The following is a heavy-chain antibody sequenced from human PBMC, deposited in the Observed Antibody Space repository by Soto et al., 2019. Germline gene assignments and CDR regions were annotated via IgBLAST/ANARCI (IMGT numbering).Heavy chain of an antibody. CDR3: AKDLRIGGSSGSDQSPYYYGMAV. V-gene: IGHV3-23*01. J-gene: IGHJ6*02. Sequence: GRSLRLSCAAFGFTFSSYARSWVRQATGKGLEWVSAISGSGGSADYADSVAGRFTISRANSKNTLYLQMNSLRAEDTAVYYCAKDLRIGGSSGSDQSPYYYGMAVWGQGTTVTVSS. CDR2: ISGSGGSA. CDR1: GFTFSSYA. D-gene: IGHD5-12*01.